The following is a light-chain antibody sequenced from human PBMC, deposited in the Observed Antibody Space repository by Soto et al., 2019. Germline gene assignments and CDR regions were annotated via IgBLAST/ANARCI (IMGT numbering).Light chain of an antibody. CDR1: SSGVGGYNY. CDR3: SSYTRSSTLV. V-gene: IGLV2-14*01. CDR2: DVS. J-gene: IGLJ1*01. Sequence: QSVLTQPASVSGSPGQSITISCTGTSSGVGGYNYVYWYKQHPGKAPKLMIYDVSNRPSGVSNRFSGSKSGNTASLTISGLQAEDEADYYCSSYTRSSTLVFGTGTKVTVL.